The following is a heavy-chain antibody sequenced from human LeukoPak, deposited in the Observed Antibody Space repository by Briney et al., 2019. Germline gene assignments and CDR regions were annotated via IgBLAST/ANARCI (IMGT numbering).Heavy chain of an antibody. CDR1: GYTFTTYD. Sequence: ASVKVSCKTSGYTFTTYDISWVRQAPGQGLQWLGWIRTYTGSTNYAQKVQGRVSMTMDTATATAYMELRSLISDDTAVYYCARRASPQDYFDYWGQGTLVTVSS. J-gene: IGHJ4*02. V-gene: IGHV1-18*04. CDR2: IRTYTGST. CDR3: ARRASPQDYFDY.